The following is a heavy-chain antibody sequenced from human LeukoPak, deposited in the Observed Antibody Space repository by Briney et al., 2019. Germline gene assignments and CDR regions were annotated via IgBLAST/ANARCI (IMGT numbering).Heavy chain of an antibody. CDR3: AKGLYYYDSSGQTPLDY. CDR2: INHSGST. J-gene: IGHJ4*02. V-gene: IGHV4-34*01. D-gene: IGHD3-22*01. Sequence: SETLSLTCAVYGGSFSGYYWSWIRQPPGKGLEWIGEINHSGSTNYNPSLKSRVTISVDTSKNQFSLKLSSVTAADTAVYYCAKGLYYYDSSGQTPLDYWGQGTLVTVSS. CDR1: GGSFSGYY.